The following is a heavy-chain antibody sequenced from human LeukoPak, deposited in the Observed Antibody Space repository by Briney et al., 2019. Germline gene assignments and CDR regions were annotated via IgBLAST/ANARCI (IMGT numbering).Heavy chain of an antibody. J-gene: IGHJ6*03. CDR3: ATHQATMVRGVMYYYYYMDV. V-gene: IGHV3-23*01. CDR2: ISGSGGST. D-gene: IGHD3-10*01. Sequence: PGGSLRLSCAASGFTFSSYAMSWVLQAPGKGLEWVSAISGSGGSTYYADSVKGRFTISRDNSKNTLYLQMNSLRAEDTAVYYCATHQATMVRGVMYYYYYMDVWGKGTTVTVSS. CDR1: GFTFSSYA.